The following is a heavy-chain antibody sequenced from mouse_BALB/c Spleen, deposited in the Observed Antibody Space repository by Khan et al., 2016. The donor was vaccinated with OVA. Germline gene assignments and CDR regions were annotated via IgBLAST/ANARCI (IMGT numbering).Heavy chain of an antibody. V-gene: IGHV2-6-5*01. Sequence: QMQLEESGPGLVAPSQNLSITCTVSGFSLSDYGVSWIRQPPGKGLEWLGVIWGGGSTYYNSALKSRLSISKDNSNSKVFLKMNSLQSDDTAMVYCAEGVWSEYYTLDYWGQGTSVTVSS. CDR1: GFSLSDYG. CDR2: IWGGGST. J-gene: IGHJ4*01. CDR3: AEGVWSEYYTLDY.